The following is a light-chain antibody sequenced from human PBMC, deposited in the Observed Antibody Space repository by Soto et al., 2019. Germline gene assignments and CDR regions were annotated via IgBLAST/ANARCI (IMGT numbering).Light chain of an antibody. CDR3: QQYNNWPRT. Sequence: EIVMTQSPATLSVSPGERATLSCRANQSVSSNLAWYQQKPGQAPNLLIYGASTRATGIPARFSGSGSGTEFTLTISSPQSEDFSVYYCQQYNNWPRTFGQGTKVEIK. CDR1: QSVSSN. CDR2: GAS. J-gene: IGKJ1*01. V-gene: IGKV3-15*01.